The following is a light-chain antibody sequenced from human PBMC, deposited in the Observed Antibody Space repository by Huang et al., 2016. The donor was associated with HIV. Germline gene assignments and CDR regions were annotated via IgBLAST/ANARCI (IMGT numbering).Light chain of an antibody. V-gene: IGKV3-15*01. Sequence: ETVMTQSPATLSVSPGETATLSCRASQSVSNNLAWYQQKPGQSHRVLIYGASTSAAGVPARFSASGSGTEFTLTISGLQSEDFVVYYCQQYSNWPPAFGGGTRVEIK. CDR2: GAS. CDR1: QSVSNN. CDR3: QQYSNWPPA. J-gene: IGKJ4*01.